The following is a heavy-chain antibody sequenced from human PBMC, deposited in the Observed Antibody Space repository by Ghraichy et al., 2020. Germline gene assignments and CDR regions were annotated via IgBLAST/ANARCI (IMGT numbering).Heavy chain of an antibody. V-gene: IGHV6-1*01. CDR3: ASGAGTLDY. Sequence: SQTLSLTCAISGVSVSSSSAAWNWIRQSPSRGLEYLGRAYYRSKWYYEYVLSVESRMTITTDTSKNHFSLQLNPVTPDDTAVYYCASGAGTLDYWGQGTLVTVSS. CDR2: AYYRSKWYY. D-gene: IGHD1/OR15-1a*01. CDR1: GVSVSSSSAA. J-gene: IGHJ4*02.